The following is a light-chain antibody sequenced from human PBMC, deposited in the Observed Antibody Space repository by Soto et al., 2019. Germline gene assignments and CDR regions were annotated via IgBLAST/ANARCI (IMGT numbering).Light chain of an antibody. CDR1: SSDVGGSNY. CDR3: SSYTSSNTLEV. J-gene: IGLJ1*01. CDR2: EVS. V-gene: IGLV2-14*01. Sequence: QSALIQPASVSGSPGQSITISCTGTSSDVGGSNYVSWYQHHPHRAPKLLIYEVSYRPSVVSNRFSGSKSGNMASLTISGLQAEDEADYYCSSYTSSNTLEVFGSGTKLTVL.